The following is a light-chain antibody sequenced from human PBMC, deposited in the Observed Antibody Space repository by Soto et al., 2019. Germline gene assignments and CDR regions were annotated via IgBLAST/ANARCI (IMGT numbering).Light chain of an antibody. CDR1: SSNIGSHT. Sequence: QSVLTQPPSASGTPGPRVTISCSGSSSNIGSHTVNWYQQLPGTAPRLLIYNTYYRPSGVPDRFSGSKSGTSAYLAISGLQSEDEADYYCAAWDDSLNGVVFGGGTQLTVL. V-gene: IGLV1-44*01. J-gene: IGLJ2*01. CDR2: NTY. CDR3: AAWDDSLNGVV.